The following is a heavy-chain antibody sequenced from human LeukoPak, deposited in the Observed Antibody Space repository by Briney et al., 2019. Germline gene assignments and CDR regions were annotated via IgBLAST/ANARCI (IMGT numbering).Heavy chain of an antibody. CDR2: IYYSGDT. J-gene: IGHJ4*02. V-gene: IGHV4-59*12. CDR1: GDSISGYS. CDR3: ARDRGYCSGSSSCNSFDY. Sequence: PSETLSLTCTVSGDSISGYSWSWIRQSPGGELEWIGYIYYSGDTAYNPSLRSRVTMSVDTSKNQLSQQLSSVTTADTAVYYCARDRGYCSGSSSCNSFDYWGQGTLVTVSS. D-gene: IGHD2-15*01.